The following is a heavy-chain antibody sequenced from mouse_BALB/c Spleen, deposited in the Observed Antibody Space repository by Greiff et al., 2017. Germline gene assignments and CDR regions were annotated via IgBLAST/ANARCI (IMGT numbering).Heavy chain of an antibody. V-gene: IGHV1-63*01. CDR2: IYPGSGNT. CDR3: ARWGGSSYAMDY. CDR1: GYAFTNYW. J-gene: IGHJ4*01. D-gene: IGHD1-1*01. Sequence: QVHVKQSGAELVRPGTSVKISCKASGYAFTNYWLGWVKQRPGHGLEWIGDIYPGSGNTYYNEKFKGKATLTADKSSSTAYMQLSSLTSEDSAVYFCARWGGSSYAMDYWGQGTSVTVSS.